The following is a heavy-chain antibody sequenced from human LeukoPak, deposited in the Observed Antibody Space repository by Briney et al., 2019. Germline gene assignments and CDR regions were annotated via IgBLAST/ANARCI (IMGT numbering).Heavy chain of an antibody. Sequence: GGSLRLSCAASGFTFSSYAMHWVRQAPGKGLEWVAVISYDGSNKYYADSVKGRFTISRDNSKNTLYLQMNSLRAEDTAVYYCARLDIAAAGNAFDIWGQGTMVTVSS. CDR2: ISYDGSNK. J-gene: IGHJ3*02. CDR1: GFTFSSYA. D-gene: IGHD6-13*01. CDR3: ARLDIAAAGNAFDI. V-gene: IGHV3-30-3*01.